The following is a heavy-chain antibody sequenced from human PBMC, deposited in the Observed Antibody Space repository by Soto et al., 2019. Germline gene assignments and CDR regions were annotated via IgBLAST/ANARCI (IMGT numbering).Heavy chain of an antibody. CDR3: ARDFRSSADGFDY. CDR1: GYTFTDNY. Sequence: ASVKVSCKASGYTFTDNYIHWVRQAPGHGLEWMGWINPNTGGTNYAQKFQGRVTMTRDTSIATAYMELSRLRSDDTAMYYCARDFRSSADGFDYWGQGNLVTVSS. V-gene: IGHV1-2*02. J-gene: IGHJ4*02. CDR2: INPNTGGT. D-gene: IGHD2-15*01.